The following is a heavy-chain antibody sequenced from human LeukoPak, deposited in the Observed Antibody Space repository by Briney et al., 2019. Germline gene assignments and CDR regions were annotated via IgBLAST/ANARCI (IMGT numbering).Heavy chain of an antibody. CDR1: GFTFRSYA. J-gene: IGHJ4*02. V-gene: IGHV3-23*05. D-gene: IGHD1-7*01. Sequence: GGSLRLSCVASGFTFRSYAMSWVRQAPGKGLEWVSSIDKSGTITYYADSVKGRFTISRDNSKNTLYLQMNSLRAEDTAVYYCASRGRKNWNYGPFDYWGQGTLVTVSS. CDR3: ASRGRKNWNYGPFDY. CDR2: IDKSGTIT.